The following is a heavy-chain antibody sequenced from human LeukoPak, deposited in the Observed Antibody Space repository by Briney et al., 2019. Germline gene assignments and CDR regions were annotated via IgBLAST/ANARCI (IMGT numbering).Heavy chain of an antibody. D-gene: IGHD6-13*01. CDR2: IYYSGST. CDR3: ARHLSSSWSRGWFDP. V-gene: IGHV4-39*01. J-gene: IGHJ5*02. CDR1: GGSISSSSYY. Sequence: SETLSLTCTVSGGSISSSSYYWGWIRQPPGKGLEWIGSIYYSGSTYYNPSLKSRVTISVDTSKNQFSLKLSSVTAADTAVYYCARHLSSSWSRGWFDPWGQGTLVTVSS.